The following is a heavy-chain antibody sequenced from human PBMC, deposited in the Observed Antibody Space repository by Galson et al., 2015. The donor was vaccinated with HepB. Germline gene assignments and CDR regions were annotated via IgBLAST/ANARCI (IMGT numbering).Heavy chain of an antibody. Sequence: SLRLSCAASGFTFSNAWMSWVRQAPGKGLEWVGRIKSKTDGGTTDYAAPVKGRFTISRDDSKNTLYLQMNSLKTEDTAVYYCTTDQLVVAATLRWFDPWGQGTLVTVSS. CDR3: TTDQLVVAATLRWFDP. CDR2: IKSKTDGGTT. V-gene: IGHV3-15*01. CDR1: GFTFSNAW. J-gene: IGHJ5*02. D-gene: IGHD2-15*01.